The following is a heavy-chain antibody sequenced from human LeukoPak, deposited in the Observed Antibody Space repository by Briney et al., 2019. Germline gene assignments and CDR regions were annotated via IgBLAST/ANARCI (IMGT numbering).Heavy chain of an antibody. V-gene: IGHV3-74*03. CDR1: GFTFSSYW. CDR2: IDNDGAST. J-gene: IGHJ4*02. Sequence: GGSLRLSCAASGFTFSSYWMHWVRQAPGKGLVWVSRIDNDGASTVYADSVTGRFTISRDNAKNTLFLQMNRLRAEDTAVYYCVRGLRGPDSWGQGTLVIVSP. CDR3: VRGLRGPDS. D-gene: IGHD3-16*01.